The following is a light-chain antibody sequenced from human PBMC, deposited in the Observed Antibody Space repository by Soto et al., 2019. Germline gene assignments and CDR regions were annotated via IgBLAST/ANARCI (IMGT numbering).Light chain of an antibody. CDR1: QSISAW. CDR2: DAS. Sequence: DIQMTQSPSTLSATAGARVPITCRASQSISAWLAWYQQKPGKAPKLLIYDASNLESGVPSRFSGSGSGTEFTLTISNLQPDDFATYYCQQYENYWTFGQGPKVDIK. CDR3: QQYENYWT. J-gene: IGKJ1*01. V-gene: IGKV1-5*01.